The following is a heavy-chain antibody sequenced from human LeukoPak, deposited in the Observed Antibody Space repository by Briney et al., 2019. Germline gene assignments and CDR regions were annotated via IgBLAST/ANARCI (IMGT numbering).Heavy chain of an antibody. CDR1: GFTFNTFA. D-gene: IGHD2-15*01. J-gene: IGHJ3*01. CDR3: ARQSSATIVSAFAF. CDR2: IWYDGSNK. Sequence: GGSLRLSCAASGFTFNTFAMHWVRQAPGKGLEWVAVIWYDGSNKYYADSVKGRFTISRDNSKNTLYLQMNSLRAEDTAVYYCARQSSATIVSAFAFWGQGTMVTVSS. V-gene: IGHV3-33*01.